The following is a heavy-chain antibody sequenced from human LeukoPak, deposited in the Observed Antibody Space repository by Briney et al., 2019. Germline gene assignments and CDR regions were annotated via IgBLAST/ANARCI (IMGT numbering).Heavy chain of an antibody. CDR1: GFTFSSYE. CDR3: ARDQHPSYYYYYMDV. V-gene: IGHV3-48*03. Sequence: GGSLRLSCAASGFTFSSYEMNWVRQAPGKGLEWVSYISSSGSTIYYADSVKGRFTISRDNAKNSLYLQMNSLRAEDTAVYYCARDQHPSYYYYYMDVWGKGTTVTISS. D-gene: IGHD2-21*01. CDR2: ISSSGSTI. J-gene: IGHJ6*03.